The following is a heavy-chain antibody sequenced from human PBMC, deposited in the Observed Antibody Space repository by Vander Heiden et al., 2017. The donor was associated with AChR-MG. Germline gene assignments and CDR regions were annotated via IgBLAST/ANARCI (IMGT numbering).Heavy chain of an antibody. CDR2: ISGSGGST. V-gene: IGHV3-23*01. CDR3: AKGPLGLQSQPGGY. CDR1: GFTFGSYA. Sequence: EVQLLESGGGLVQPGGSLRLPSAASGFTFGSYAMSWVRQAPGKGLEWVSAISGSGGSTYYADSVKGRFTISRDNSKNTLYLQMNSLRAEDTAVYYCAKGPLGLQSQPGGYWGQGTLVTVSS. D-gene: IGHD5-12*01. J-gene: IGHJ4*02.